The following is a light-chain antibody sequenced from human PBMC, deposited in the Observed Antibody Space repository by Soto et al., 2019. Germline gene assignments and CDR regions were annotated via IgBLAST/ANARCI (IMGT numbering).Light chain of an antibody. CDR1: QSVRSTY. Sequence: DIVLTQSPGTLSLSPGERATLSCRASQSVRSTYLGWYQHKRGQAPRLLIYGASNRATDIPDRFSGSGSGTDFTLNITRVEPEDFAVYYCQQFSSYPLTFGGGTKVDIK. J-gene: IGKJ4*01. V-gene: IGKV3-20*01. CDR2: GAS. CDR3: QQFSSYPLT.